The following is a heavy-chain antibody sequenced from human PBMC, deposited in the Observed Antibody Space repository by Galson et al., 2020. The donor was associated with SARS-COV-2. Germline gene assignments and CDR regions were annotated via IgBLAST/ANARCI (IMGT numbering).Heavy chain of an antibody. Sequence: GESLKISCAASGFTFSNAWMSWVRQAPGKGLEWVGRIKSKTDGGTTDYAAPVKGRFTISRDDSKNTLYLQMNSLKTEDTAVYYCTTPHPGIAVAGSPFDYWGQGTLVTVSA. D-gene: IGHD6-19*01. CDR3: TTPHPGIAVAGSPFDY. J-gene: IGHJ4*02. CDR2: IKSKTDGGTT. CDR1: GFTFSNAW. V-gene: IGHV3-15*01.